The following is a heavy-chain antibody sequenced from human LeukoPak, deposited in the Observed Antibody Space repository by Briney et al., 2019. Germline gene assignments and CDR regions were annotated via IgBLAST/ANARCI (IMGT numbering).Heavy chain of an antibody. J-gene: IGHJ4*02. V-gene: IGHV4-59*01. CDR1: GGSFSGYY. CDR3: ARIHRYCSGGACYVLDN. Sequence: PSETLSLTCVVSGGSFSGYYWDWIRQPPGRGLEWIGYVYYSGSTNYNPSFKSRITISVDTSRNQFSLQLSSVTAADTAAYYCARIHRYCSGGACYVLDNWGQGTLVAVSS. CDR2: VYYSGST. D-gene: IGHD2-15*01.